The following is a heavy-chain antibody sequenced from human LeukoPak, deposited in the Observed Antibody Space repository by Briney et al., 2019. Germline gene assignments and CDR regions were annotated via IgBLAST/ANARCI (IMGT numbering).Heavy chain of an antibody. V-gene: IGHV3-23*01. CDR3: VKGAGTGNYFDY. Sequence: GGSLRLSCAASGFTFSSYAMYWVRQAPGKGLDWVSAVGDGGGTTYYEDSVKGRFTISRDNSKNTLYLQMNSLRGEDTAVYYCVKGAGTGNYFDYWGQGTLVTVSS. J-gene: IGHJ4*02. D-gene: IGHD3/OR15-3a*01. CDR1: GFTFSSYA. CDR2: VGDGGGTT.